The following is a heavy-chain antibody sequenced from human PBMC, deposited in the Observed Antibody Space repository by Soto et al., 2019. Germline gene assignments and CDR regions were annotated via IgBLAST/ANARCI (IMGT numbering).Heavy chain of an antibody. J-gene: IGHJ1*01. CDR3: ARGVYCSSTNCYTDYFQH. CDR2: INHYGST. CDR1: GGSFSGYY. V-gene: IGHV4-34*01. Sequence: SETLSLTCAVYGGSFSGYYWSWIRQPPGKGLEWIGEINHYGSTNYNPSLKSRVTISVDTSKNQFSLKLNSVTAADTAVYYCARGVYCSSTNCYTDYFQHWGQGTLVTVS. D-gene: IGHD2-2*02.